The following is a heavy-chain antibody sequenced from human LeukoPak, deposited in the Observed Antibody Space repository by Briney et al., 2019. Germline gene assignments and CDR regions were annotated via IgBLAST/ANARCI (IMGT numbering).Heavy chain of an antibody. CDR1: GFTFSSYA. J-gene: IGHJ4*02. CDR2: LSGSDGST. V-gene: IGHV3-23*01. CDR3: AKGLVTWDY. Sequence: GGSPRLSCAASGFTFSSYAMSWVRQAPGKGLEWVSGLSGSDGSTYYADSVKGRFTISRDNSKNTLFLQMNNLRAEDTAVYYCAKGLVTWDYWGQGTLVTVSS. D-gene: IGHD3-16*02.